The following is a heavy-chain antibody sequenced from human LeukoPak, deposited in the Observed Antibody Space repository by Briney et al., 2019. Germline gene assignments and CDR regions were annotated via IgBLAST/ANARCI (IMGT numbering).Heavy chain of an antibody. CDR3: ARLSAAVSLGALDI. J-gene: IGHJ3*02. Sequence: SETLSLTCTVSGGSISSYYWSWIRQPPGKGLAWIGFIHSSGSTNYNPSLESRVTISVDTSKNQFSLRLSSVTAADTAVYYCARLSAAVSLGALDIWGQGTMVTVSS. V-gene: IGHV4-4*09. CDR2: IHSSGST. CDR1: GGSISSYY. D-gene: IGHD6-13*01.